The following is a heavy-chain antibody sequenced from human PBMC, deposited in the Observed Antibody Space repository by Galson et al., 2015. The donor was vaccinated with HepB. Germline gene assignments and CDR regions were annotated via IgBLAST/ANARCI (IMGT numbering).Heavy chain of an antibody. D-gene: IGHD6-19*01. CDR2: IISSRSTI. J-gene: IGHJ4*02. Sequence: SLRLSCAASGFTFSNYGFNWVRQAPGKGLEWLSYIISSRSTIYYADSVKGRFTIFRDNAKNSLYLQMNSLRVEDTAVYYCARRHSSGWYYFDYWGQGALVTVSS. V-gene: IGHV3-48*01. CDR1: GFTFSNYG. CDR3: ARRHSSGWYYFDY.